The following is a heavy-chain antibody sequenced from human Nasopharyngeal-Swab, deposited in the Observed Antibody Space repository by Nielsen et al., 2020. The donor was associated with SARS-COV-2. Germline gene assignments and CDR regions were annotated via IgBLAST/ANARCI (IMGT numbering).Heavy chain of an antibody. V-gene: IGHV4-39*01. J-gene: IGHJ4*02. CDR2: IYYNGNT. CDR3: ADYGGGF. D-gene: IGHD4/OR15-4a*01. CDR1: GDSIAYSTFY. Sequence: SETLSLTCTVSGDSIAYSTFYWGWIRQPPGKGLEWIGNIYYNGNTYQNPSLKSRLTISVDKSKNQFSLSLTSATAADTAVYYCADYGGGFWGQGILVTVSS.